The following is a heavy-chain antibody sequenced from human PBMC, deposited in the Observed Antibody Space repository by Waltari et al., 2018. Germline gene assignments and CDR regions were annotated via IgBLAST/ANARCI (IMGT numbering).Heavy chain of an antibody. D-gene: IGHD3-10*01. CDR2: TFYRSKWYY. CDR3: ARGRDSAFDY. V-gene: IGHV6-1*01. CDR1: GDSVPSTSGA. J-gene: IGHJ4*02. Sequence: QVQLQQSGPGLVKPSQTLSLTCAISGDSVPSTSGAWNWIRQSPSRGLEWLGRTFYRSKWYYDYAISVKSRITINADTSKNQFFLQLNSVTPEDTAVYYCARGRDSAFDYWGQGTLVTVSS.